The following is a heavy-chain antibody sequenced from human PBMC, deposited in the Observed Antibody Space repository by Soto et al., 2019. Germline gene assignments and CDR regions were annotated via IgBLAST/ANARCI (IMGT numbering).Heavy chain of an antibody. J-gene: IGHJ6*02. V-gene: IGHV3-23*01. CDR1: GFTFSSYA. D-gene: IGHD6-19*01. CDR3: AKNDGNGAVAGLYGMDV. Sequence: EVQLLESGGGLVQPGGSLRLSCAASGFTFSSYAMSWVRQAPGKGLEWVSAISGSGGSTYYADSVKGRFTISRDNSKNTLYLQMNSLRAEDMAVYYCAKNDGNGAVAGLYGMDVWGQGTTVTVSS. CDR2: ISGSGGST.